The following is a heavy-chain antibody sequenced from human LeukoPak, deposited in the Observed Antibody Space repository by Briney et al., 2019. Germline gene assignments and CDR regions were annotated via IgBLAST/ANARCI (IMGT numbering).Heavy chain of an antibody. J-gene: IGHJ4*02. V-gene: IGHV3-30-3*01. D-gene: IGHD3-10*01. Sequence: GGSLRLSCAASGFTFSSYTMHWVRQAPGKGLEWVSVISYDGSNKYYADSVKGRFTISRDNSKNTLYLQMSSLRPEDTAVYYCARDPELWFGELYPGYYFDSWGQGTLVTVSS. CDR2: ISYDGSNK. CDR1: GFTFSSYT. CDR3: ARDPELWFGELYPGYYFDS.